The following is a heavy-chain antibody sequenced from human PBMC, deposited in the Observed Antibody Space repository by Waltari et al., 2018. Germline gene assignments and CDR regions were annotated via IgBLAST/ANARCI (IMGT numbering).Heavy chain of an antibody. J-gene: IGHJ6*03. D-gene: IGHD6-19*01. CDR3: ARGWLQVAPPSYYYMDV. CDR2: INHNAST. V-gene: IGHV4-34*04. Sequence: QVQLLQWGAGLLKPSETLSLTCAVYGGSFSGYYWSWLRQLPGKGLAWLGEINHNASTAHTPSTNSRATSSIETSKNQFSLKLDSVTAAATGVDYCARGWLQVAPPSYYYMDVWDRGTAVTVSS. CDR1: GGSFSGYY.